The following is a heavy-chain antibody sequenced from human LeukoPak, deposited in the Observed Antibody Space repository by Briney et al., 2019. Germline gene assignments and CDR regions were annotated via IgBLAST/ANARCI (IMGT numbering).Heavy chain of an antibody. V-gene: IGHV3-73*01. CDR1: GFTFSGST. Sequence: GGSLRLSCAASGFTFSGSTMHWVRQASGKGLEWVGRIRSKANNYATAYATSVKGGFTLSRDDSKNTAYLQMNSLKTEDTAVYYCIRGAASGSYYGFDVWGQGATVAVSS. CDR3: IRGAASGSYYGFDV. D-gene: IGHD1-26*01. J-gene: IGHJ6*02. CDR2: IRSKANNYAT.